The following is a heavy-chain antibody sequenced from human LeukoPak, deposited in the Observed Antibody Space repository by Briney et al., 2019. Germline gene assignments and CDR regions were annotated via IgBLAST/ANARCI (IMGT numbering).Heavy chain of an antibody. CDR2: IRRKAHGGTT. V-gene: IGHV3-49*04. Sequence: GGSLRLSCTTSGFTFGDYAMSWVRQAPGRGLEWVSFIRRKAHGGTTEYAASVKGRFSSSRDDSKSIAYLQMNSLKTEDTAVYFCTRVTYYYDNSGYFHFDSWGQGSLVTVSS. D-gene: IGHD3-22*01. J-gene: IGHJ4*02. CDR1: GFTFGDYA. CDR3: TRVTYYYDNSGYFHFDS.